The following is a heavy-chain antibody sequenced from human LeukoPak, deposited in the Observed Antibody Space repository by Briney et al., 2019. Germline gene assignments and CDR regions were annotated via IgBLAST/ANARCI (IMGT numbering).Heavy chain of an antibody. CDR2: INSDGSNR. CDR1: GFTFSSHW. J-gene: IGHJ3*02. CDR3: ARSLGGAGSYDI. V-gene: IGHV3-74*01. Sequence: GGSLRLSCAASGFTFSSHWMHWVRQAPGKGLVWVSRINSDGSNRNYADSVKGRFIISRDNAKNTVYLQMNSLRVEDTAVYYCARSLGGAGSYDIWGQGTMVTVSS. D-gene: IGHD2-15*01.